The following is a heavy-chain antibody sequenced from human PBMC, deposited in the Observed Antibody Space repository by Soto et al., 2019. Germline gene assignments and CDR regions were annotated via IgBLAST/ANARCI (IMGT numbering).Heavy chain of an antibody. CDR2: ISGSGATT. D-gene: IGHD3-9*01. CDR3: AKLRYFDWSAYNWFDD. CDR1: GFTFSSYA. Sequence: PGGSLRLSCAASGFTFSSYAMTWVRQAPGKGLEWVAGISGSGATTSYADSVKGRFTVSTDNSKNTLYLQMNSLRGEETGVYHCAKLRYFDWSAYNWFDDWGQGTPVTVSS. J-gene: IGHJ5*02. V-gene: IGHV3-23*01.